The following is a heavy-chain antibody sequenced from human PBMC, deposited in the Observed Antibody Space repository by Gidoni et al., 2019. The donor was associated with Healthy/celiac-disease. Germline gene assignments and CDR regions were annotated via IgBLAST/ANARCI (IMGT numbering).Heavy chain of an antibody. V-gene: IGHV1-69*01. D-gene: IGHD6-13*01. CDR3: ARGGPIAAAGIRTLYYFDY. CDR2: IIPIFGTA. J-gene: IGHJ4*02. Sequence: HVQLVQSGAEVKKPASSVTVSCKASGGTFSSYAISWVRQAPGQGLEWMGGIIPIFGTANYAQKFQGRVTITADESTSTAYMELSSLRSEDTAVYYCARGGPIAAAGIRTLYYFDYWGQGTLVTVSS. CDR1: GGTFSSYA.